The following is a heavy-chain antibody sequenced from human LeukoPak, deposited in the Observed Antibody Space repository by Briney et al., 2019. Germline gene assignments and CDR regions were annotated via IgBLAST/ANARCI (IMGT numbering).Heavy chain of an antibody. D-gene: IGHD2-15*01. CDR3: ANLPCSGGSCYVDY. Sequence: GESLSHSRAVSGFNLSRHAMSWVRQAPGKGLELVSAFSGSGGSTYYAASVKGRFTISRDNSKNTLYLQMNSLRAEDTAVYYCANLPCSGGSCYVDYWGQGTLVTVSS. CDR1: GFNLSRHA. J-gene: IGHJ4*02. CDR2: FSGSGGST. V-gene: IGHV3-23*01.